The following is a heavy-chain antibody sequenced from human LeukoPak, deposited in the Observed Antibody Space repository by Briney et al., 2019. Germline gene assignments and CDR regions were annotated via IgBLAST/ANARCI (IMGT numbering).Heavy chain of an antibody. CDR1: GFNFSTHA. D-gene: IGHD6-13*01. Sequence: GGSLRLSCAAAGFNFSTHAMSWVRQAPGKGLEWVSTIRGGDGNSYYSDTMKGRLTVSKDMAKNTLHLQLNSLRADDTAVYYCAKGVMAAAGSYHYYMDVWGKGTTVTVSS. CDR3: AKGVMAAAGSYHYYMDV. V-gene: IGHV3-23*01. CDR2: IRGGDGNS. J-gene: IGHJ6*03.